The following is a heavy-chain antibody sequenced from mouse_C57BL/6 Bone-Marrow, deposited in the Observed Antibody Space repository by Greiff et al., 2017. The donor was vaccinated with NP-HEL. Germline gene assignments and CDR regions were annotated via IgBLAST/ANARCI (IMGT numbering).Heavy chain of an antibody. V-gene: IGHV14-4*01. CDR1: GFNITDDY. CDR2: IDPDNGDT. J-gene: IGHJ2*01. D-gene: IGHD1-1*01. Sequence: EVQLQQSGAELVRPGASVKLSCTASGFNITDDYMHWVKQRPEQGLEWIGWIDPDNGDTEYASKFQGKATITADTSSNTAYLQLSSLTSEDTAVYYSTAYSTTVFGYCFDYWGQGTTLTVSA. CDR3: TAYSTTVFGYCFDY.